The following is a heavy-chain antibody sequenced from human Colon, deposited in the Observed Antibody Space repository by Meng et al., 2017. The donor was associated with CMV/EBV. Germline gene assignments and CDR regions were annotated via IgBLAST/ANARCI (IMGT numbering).Heavy chain of an antibody. CDR3: ARDQSKHGPPTSFDP. V-gene: IGHV4-39*07. J-gene: IGHJ5*02. D-gene: IGHD4-11*01. CDR1: GGAISDYSNH. CDR2: IYYSGST. Sequence: SETLSLTCSVSGGAISDYSNHWVWIRQPPGKGLEWIGSIYYSGSTYYNPAHRSRITMSVDTSKNQFSLKVASVTAADTAVYYCARDQSKHGPPTSFDPWGRGNLVTVSS.